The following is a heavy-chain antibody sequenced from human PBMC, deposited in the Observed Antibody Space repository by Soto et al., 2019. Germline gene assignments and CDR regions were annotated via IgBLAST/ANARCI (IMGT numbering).Heavy chain of an antibody. J-gene: IGHJ6*02. V-gene: IGHV4-39*01. D-gene: IGHD1-20*01. CDR1: GGSISSSSYY. CDR2: IYYSGST. CDR3: ARYNWNHYGMDV. Sequence: PSETLSLTCTVSGGSISSSSYYWGWIRQPPGKGLEWIGSIYYSGSTYYNPSLKSRVTISVDTSKNQFSLKLSSVTAADTAVYYCARYNWNHYGMDVWGQGTTVT.